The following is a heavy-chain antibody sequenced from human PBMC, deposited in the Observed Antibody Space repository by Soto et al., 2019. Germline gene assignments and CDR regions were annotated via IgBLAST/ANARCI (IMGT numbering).Heavy chain of an antibody. Sequence: SETLSLTCAASGVSMSTSNWYSRVRHPPRKGLEWIGEIYHSGSTNYNPSLKSRVTISVDKSKNQFSLKLSTVTAAYTAVYYCGRGAFCKDFDYWGQGTLVTSPQ. J-gene: IGHJ4*02. CDR2: IYHSGST. V-gene: IGHV4-4*02. CDR1: GVSMSTSNW. CDR3: GRGAFCKDFDY.